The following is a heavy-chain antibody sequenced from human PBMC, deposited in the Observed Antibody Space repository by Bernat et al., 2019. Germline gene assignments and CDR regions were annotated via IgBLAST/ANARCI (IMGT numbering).Heavy chain of an antibody. CDR1: GITFSNYA. CDR2: ISYDGRNK. CDR3: AKGYSGYDYAYDI. D-gene: IGHD5-12*01. V-gene: IGHV3-30*18. J-gene: IGHJ3*02. Sequence: VQLLESGGGLVQPGGSLRLSCAASGITFSNYAMSWVRQAPGKGLEWVAVISYDGRNKYYADSVKGRFTISRDNSKNTLYLQMNSLRAEDTAVYYCAKGYSGYDYAYDIWGQGTMVTVSS.